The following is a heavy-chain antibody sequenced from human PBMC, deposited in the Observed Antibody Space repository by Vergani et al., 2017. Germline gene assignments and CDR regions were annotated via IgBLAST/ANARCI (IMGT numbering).Heavy chain of an antibody. CDR2: IYYDGSNA. CDR1: GFTFSSYC. D-gene: IGHD3-3*01. CDR3: AKQGGYDFWSGQYYFDF. Sequence: QVQLVESGGGVVQPGGSLRLSCAASGFTFSSYCMHWVRQAPGKGLEWVGLIYYDGSNAYYADSVKGRFTISRDNSKNTLYLQMSSLRAEDTAVYYCAKQGGYDFWSGQYYFDFWGQGTLVTVSS. J-gene: IGHJ4*02. V-gene: IGHV3-33*06.